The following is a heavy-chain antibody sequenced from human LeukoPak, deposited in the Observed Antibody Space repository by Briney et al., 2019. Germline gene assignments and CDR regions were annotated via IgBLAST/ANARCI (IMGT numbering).Heavy chain of an antibody. CDR2: VDPEDGET. V-gene: IGHV1-69-2*01. J-gene: IGHJ4*02. CDR1: GYTFTDYY. Sequence: ASVKVSCKVSGYTFTDYYMHRVQQAPGKGLEWMGLVDPEDGETIYAEKFQGRVTITADTSTDTAYMELSSLRSEDTAVYYCATEAKVEMATIDYWGQGTLVTVSS. D-gene: IGHD5-24*01. CDR3: ATEAKVEMATIDY.